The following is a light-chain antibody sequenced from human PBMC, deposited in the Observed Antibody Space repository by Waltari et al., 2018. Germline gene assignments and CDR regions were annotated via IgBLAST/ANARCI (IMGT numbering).Light chain of an antibody. J-gene: IGKJ4*01. Sequence: DIVMTQSPDFLAVSLGERATINCKSSQNILYSSNSKNYLAWYQHKPGQPPKLLIYWASTRESGVPDRFSGSGSETDFTLTISSLQPEDFATYYCQQFNSYPLTFGGGTKVEIK. CDR1: QNILYSSNSKNY. V-gene: IGKV4-1*01. CDR3: QQFNSYPLT. CDR2: WAS.